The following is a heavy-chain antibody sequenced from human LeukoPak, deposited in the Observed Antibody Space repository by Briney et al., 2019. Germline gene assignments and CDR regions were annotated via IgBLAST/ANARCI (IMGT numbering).Heavy chain of an antibody. CDR2: ISSNGGST. Sequence: GGSLRLSCAASGFTFSSYAMQWVRQAPGKGLEYVSAISSNGGSTYYANSVKGRFTISRDNSKNTLYLQMGSLRAEDMAVYYCATGLAGGYSDAFDIWGQGTMVTVSS. V-gene: IGHV3-64*01. CDR3: ATGLAGGYSDAFDI. J-gene: IGHJ3*02. D-gene: IGHD3-16*02. CDR1: GFTFSSYA.